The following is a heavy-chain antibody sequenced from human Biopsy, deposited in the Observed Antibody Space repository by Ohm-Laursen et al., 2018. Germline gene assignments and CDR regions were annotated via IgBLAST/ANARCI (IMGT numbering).Heavy chain of an antibody. Sequence: TLSLTCSVSGGSIISYYWTWIRQPSGKGLEWIGHVYSGGITNYNPSLKSRVTISKDTSKNQFSLQVNSVTAADTAVYYCARTPRDSFWSGSYKRGLWFDPWGQGTLVIVSS. CDR2: VYSGGIT. CDR3: ARTPRDSFWSGSYKRGLWFDP. V-gene: IGHV4-59*01. D-gene: IGHD3-3*01. CDR1: GGSIISYY. J-gene: IGHJ5*02.